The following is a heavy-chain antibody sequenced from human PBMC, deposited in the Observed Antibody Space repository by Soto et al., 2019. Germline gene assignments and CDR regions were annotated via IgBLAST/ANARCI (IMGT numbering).Heavy chain of an antibody. CDR2: IYYSGST. D-gene: IGHD3-16*01. CDR1: GGSISSYY. J-gene: IGHJ6*02. CDR3: ARGLLGYYYYGMDV. Sequence: SETLSLTCTFSGGSISSYYWSWIRQPPGKGLEWIGYIYYSGSTNYNPSLKSRVTISVDTSKNQFSLKLSSVTAADTAVYYCARGLLGYYYYGMDVWGQGTTVTVSS. V-gene: IGHV4-59*01.